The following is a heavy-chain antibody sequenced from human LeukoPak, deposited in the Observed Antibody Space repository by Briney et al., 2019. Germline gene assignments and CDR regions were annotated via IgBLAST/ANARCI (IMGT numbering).Heavy chain of an antibody. CDR1: GFTFRSYA. D-gene: IGHD6-25*01. J-gene: IGHJ4*02. V-gene: IGHV3-48*02. CDR2: LGPSSNAI. CDR3: ARAAYSSGPDY. Sequence: PGRSLRLSCAGSGFTFRSYAMHWVRQAPGKGLEWVSYLGPSSNAIHYADSVKGRFTISRDNAKNSLYLQMNSLRDEDTAVYYCARAAYSSGPDYWGQGTLVTVSS.